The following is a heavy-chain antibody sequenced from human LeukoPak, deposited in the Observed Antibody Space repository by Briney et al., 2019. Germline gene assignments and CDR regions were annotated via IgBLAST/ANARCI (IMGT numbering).Heavy chain of an antibody. CDR2: IIPIFGTA. D-gene: IGHD2-2*01. CDR3: ARSIVVVPAARYWDWFDP. Sequence: ASVKVSCKASGATFSSYAISWVRQAPGQGLEWMGGIIPIFGTANYAQKFQGRVTITADESTSTAYMELSSLRSEDTAVYYCARSIVVVPAARYWDWFDPWGQGTLVTVSS. J-gene: IGHJ5*02. CDR1: GATFSSYA. V-gene: IGHV1-69*13.